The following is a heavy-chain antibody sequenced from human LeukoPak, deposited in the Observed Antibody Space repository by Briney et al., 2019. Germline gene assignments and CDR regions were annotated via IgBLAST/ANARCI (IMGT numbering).Heavy chain of an antibody. CDR3: AKGSSGYFFDL. Sequence: GGSLRLSCGASGFTFSNYAMSWVRQAPGKGLEWVSGISGSGGSTYYTDSVKGRFTIFRDNSKNTVYLQMDSLRAEDTALYYCAKGSSGYFFDLWGQGTLVTVSS. V-gene: IGHV3-23*01. CDR1: GFTFSNYA. J-gene: IGHJ4*02. D-gene: IGHD3-22*01. CDR2: ISGSGGST.